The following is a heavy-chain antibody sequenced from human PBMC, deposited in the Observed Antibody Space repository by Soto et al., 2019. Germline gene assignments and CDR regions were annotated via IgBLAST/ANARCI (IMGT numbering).Heavy chain of an antibody. V-gene: IGHV4-39*01. D-gene: IGHD6-13*01. Sequence: QLQLQESGPGLVKPSETLSLTCTVSGGSISSSSYYWGWIRQPPGKGLEWIGRIYYSGSTYYNPSLKSRVTISVDTSKNQCSLKLSSVTAADTAVYYCARHGVLDDAFDIWGQGTMVTVSS. CDR1: GGSISSSSYY. CDR3: ARHGVLDDAFDI. CDR2: IYYSGST. J-gene: IGHJ3*02.